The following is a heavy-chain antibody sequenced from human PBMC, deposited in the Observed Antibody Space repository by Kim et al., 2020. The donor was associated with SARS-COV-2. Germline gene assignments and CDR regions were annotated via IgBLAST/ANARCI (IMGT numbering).Heavy chain of an antibody. CDR3: AKVGGYSGSYDTSGYYYGMDV. Sequence: GGSLRLSCAASGFTFSSYAMSWVRQAPGKGLEWVSAISGSGGSTYYADSVKGRFTISRDNSKNTLYLQMNSLRAEDTAVYYCAKVGGYSGSYDTSGYYYGMDVWGQGTTVTVSS. CDR1: GFTFSSYA. J-gene: IGHJ6*02. V-gene: IGHV3-23*01. D-gene: IGHD1-26*01. CDR2: ISGSGGST.